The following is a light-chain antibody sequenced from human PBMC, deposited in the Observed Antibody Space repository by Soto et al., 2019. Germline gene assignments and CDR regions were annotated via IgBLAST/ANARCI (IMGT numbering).Light chain of an antibody. CDR1: SSDVGGYNY. CDR3: SSYTSSSTVI. J-gene: IGLJ2*01. CDR2: DVT. V-gene: IGLV2-14*03. Sequence: QSALTQPASVSESPGQSITISCTGTSSDVGGYNYVSWYQQHPGKAPKLMIYDVTIRPSGVSTRFSGSKSGNTASLTISGLQAEDEADYYCSSYTSSSTVIFGGGTKLTVL.